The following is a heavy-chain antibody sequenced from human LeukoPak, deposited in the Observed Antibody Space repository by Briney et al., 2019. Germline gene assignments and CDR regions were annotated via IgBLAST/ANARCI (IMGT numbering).Heavy chain of an antibody. V-gene: IGHV4-4*02. CDR3: ARDSGTTGEVKFDP. Sequence: SRTLSLTCAVSGGSISSSHWWSWVRQPPGKGLEWIGEIYHSGSTNYNPSLKSRITISVDMSKNQFSLKLSSVTAADTAVYYCARDSGTTGEVKFDPWGQGTLVTVSS. J-gene: IGHJ5*02. D-gene: IGHD3-10*01. CDR1: GGSISSSHW. CDR2: IYHSGST.